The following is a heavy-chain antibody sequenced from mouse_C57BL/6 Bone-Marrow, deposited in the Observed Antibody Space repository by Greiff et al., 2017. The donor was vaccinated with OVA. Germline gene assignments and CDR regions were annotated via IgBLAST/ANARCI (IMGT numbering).Heavy chain of an antibody. Sequence: QVQLQQSGAELVRPGASVTLSCKASGYTFTDYEMHWVKQTPVHGLEWIGAIDPETGGTAYNQKFKGKAILTADKSSSTAYMELRSLTSEDSAVYYCTNGQRYVGYFDVWGTGTTVTVSS. D-gene: IGHD2-12*01. V-gene: IGHV1-15*01. J-gene: IGHJ1*03. CDR2: IDPETGGT. CDR3: TNGQRYVGYFDV. CDR1: GYTFTDYE.